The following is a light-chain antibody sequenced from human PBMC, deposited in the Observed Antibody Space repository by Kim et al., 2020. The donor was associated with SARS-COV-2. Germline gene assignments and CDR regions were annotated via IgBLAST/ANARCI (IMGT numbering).Light chain of an antibody. V-gene: IGKV3-20*01. CDR3: QQYGRAPRT. CDR1: QSVTDNY. J-gene: IGKJ1*01. Sequence: EIVLTQSPGTLSLSPGQRATLSCRASQSVTDNYLAWFQQRPGQAPRLLIYGASSRAAGIPDRFSGSGSGTDFTLTISRLEPDDFAVYYCQQYGRAPRTFGQGTKVEIK. CDR2: GAS.